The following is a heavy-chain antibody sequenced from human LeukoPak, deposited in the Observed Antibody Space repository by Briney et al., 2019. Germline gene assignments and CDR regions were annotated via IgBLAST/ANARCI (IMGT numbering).Heavy chain of an antibody. V-gene: IGHV1-69*01. CDR2: IIPIFGTA. Sequence: SVKVSCKASGGTFSSYAISWVRQAPGQGLEWMGGIIPIFGTANYAQKFQGRVTITADESTSTAYMELSSLRSEDTAVYYCVRGCGGGDCYDYWGQGTLVTVSS. CDR1: GGTFSSYA. D-gene: IGHD2-21*01. J-gene: IGHJ4*02. CDR3: VRGCGGGDCYDY.